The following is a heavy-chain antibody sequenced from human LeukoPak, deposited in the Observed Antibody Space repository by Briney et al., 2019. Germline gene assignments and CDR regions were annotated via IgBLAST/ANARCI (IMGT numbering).Heavy chain of an antibody. J-gene: IGHJ6*03. CDR3: ARGPRALNYYYYMDV. V-gene: IGHV4-34*01. CDR1: GGSFSGYY. Sequence: SETLSLTCAVYGGSFSGYYWSWIRQPPGKGLEWIGEINHSGSTNYNPSLKSRVTISVDTSKYQFSLKLSSVTAADTAVYYCARGPRALNYYYYMDVWGKGTTVTVSS. CDR2: INHSGST.